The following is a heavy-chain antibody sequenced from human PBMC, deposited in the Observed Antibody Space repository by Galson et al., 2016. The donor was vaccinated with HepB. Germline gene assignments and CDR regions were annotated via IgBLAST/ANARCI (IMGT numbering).Heavy chain of an antibody. D-gene: IGHD3-10*01. CDR3: ARNLGYEGSGSYYSYYYGMDV. V-gene: IGHV3-21*01. J-gene: IGHJ6*02. CDR1: GFNFSTYS. Sequence: SLRLSCAASGFNFSTYSMNWVRQAPGKGLEWVSSMSSSSTYKLYADSVEGRFTISRDNVKNSLYLQMNSLRAEDTAVYYCARNLGYEGSGSYYSYYYGMDVWGQGTTVTVSS. CDR2: MSSSSTYK.